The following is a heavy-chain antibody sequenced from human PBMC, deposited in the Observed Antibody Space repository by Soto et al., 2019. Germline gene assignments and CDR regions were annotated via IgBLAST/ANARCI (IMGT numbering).Heavy chain of an antibody. CDR2: IHYSGNT. CDR3: ATNHDDISGRTPLLFDS. J-gene: IGHJ4*01. CDR1: GGSIGSGGYY. Sequence: QVQLQESGPGLVKPSQTLSLTCTVSGGSIGSGGYYWDWIRQHPGKGPEWIGYIHYSGNTYYNPSLKSRLTISLDTSKNQFSLHLSSVTAADTAVYYCATNHDDISGRTPLLFDSWGHGTLVTVSS. D-gene: IGHD3-22*01. V-gene: IGHV4-31*03.